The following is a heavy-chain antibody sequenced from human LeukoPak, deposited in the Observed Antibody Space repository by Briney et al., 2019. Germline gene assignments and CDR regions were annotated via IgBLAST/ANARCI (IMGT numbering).Heavy chain of an antibody. CDR1: GGSISSYY. CDR2: IYTSGST. Sequence: PSETLSLTCTVSGGSISSYYWSWIRQPAGKGLEWIGRIYTSGSTNYNPSLKSRVTISVDKSKNQFSLKLSSVTAADTAVYYCAKNHDYGLPADAFDIWGQGTMATVSS. J-gene: IGHJ3*02. D-gene: IGHD4-17*01. CDR3: AKNHDYGLPADAFDI. V-gene: IGHV4-4*07.